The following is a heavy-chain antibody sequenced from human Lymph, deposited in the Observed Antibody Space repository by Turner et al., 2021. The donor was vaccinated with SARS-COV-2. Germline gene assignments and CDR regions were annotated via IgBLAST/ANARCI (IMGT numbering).Heavy chain of an antibody. J-gene: IGHJ4*02. CDR2: ISYDGSNK. CDR1: GFTFSSYA. V-gene: IGHV3-30*04. Sequence: VQLVESGGGVVQPVRSLRLSCTASGFTFSSYAMHWVRQAQGKGLEWVSLISYDGSNKYYADSVKGRFTISRDNSKNTLYLQMNSLRTEDTAVYYCAREMGSGSDYWGQGTLVTVSS. CDR3: AREMGSGSDY. D-gene: IGHD3-10*01.